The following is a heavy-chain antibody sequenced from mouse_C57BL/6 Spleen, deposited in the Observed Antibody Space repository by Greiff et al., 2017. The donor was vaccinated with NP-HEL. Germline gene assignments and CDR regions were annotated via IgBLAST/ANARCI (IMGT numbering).Heavy chain of an antibody. V-gene: IGHV5-17*01. CDR1: GFTFSDYG. CDR3: ASGCYGSRYAWYFDV. CDR2: ISSGSSTI. J-gene: IGHJ1*03. Sequence: HPVASGGGLVKPGGSLKLSCAASGFTFSDYGMHWVRQAPEKGLEWVAYISSGSSTIYYADTVKGRFTIYRDNAKNTLFLQMTSLRSEDTAMYYLASGCYGSRYAWYFDVWDTGTTVTVAP. D-gene: IGHD1-1*01.